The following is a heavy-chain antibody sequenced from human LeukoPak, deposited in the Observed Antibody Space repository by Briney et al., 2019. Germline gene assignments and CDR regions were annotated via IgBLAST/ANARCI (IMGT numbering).Heavy chain of an antibody. CDR2: IYYSGST. J-gene: IGHJ4*02. CDR3: ARDGGYDFWSGPPQLDY. D-gene: IGHD3-3*01. CDR1: GGSISSGDYY. Sequence: PSQTLSLTCTVSGGSISSGDYYWSWIRQPPGKGLEWIGYIYYSGSTYYNPSLKSRVTISVDTSKNQFSLKLRSVTAADTAVYYCARDGGYDFWSGPPQLDYWGQGTLVTVSS. V-gene: IGHV4-30-4*08.